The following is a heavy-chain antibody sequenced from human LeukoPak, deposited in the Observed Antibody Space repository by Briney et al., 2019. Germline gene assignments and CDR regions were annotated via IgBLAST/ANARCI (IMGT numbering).Heavy chain of an antibody. D-gene: IGHD3-10*01. CDR2: IQYDGSKK. CDR3: AKDIGSYYDY. V-gene: IGHV3-30*02. CDR1: GFTFSSNG. J-gene: IGHJ4*02. Sequence: GGSLRLSCVASGFTFSSNGMHWVRQAPGKGLEWVTFIQYDGSKKYYADSVKGRFTISRDNSKNALYLEMNSLRAEDTAVYYCAKDIGSYYDYWGQGILVTVSS.